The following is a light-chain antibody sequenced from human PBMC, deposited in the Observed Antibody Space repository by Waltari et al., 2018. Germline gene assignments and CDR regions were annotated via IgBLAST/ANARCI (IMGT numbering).Light chain of an antibody. CDR2: WAS. Sequence: DIVMTQSPDSLAVSLCERATNNCKATQSVLYSSNNKNYLAWYQQKPGQPPKLLIYWASTRESGVPDRFSGSGSGTDFTLTISSLQAEDVAVYYCQQYYSTPRTFGQGTKVEIK. J-gene: IGKJ1*01. CDR1: QSVLYSSNNKNY. V-gene: IGKV4-1*01. CDR3: QQYYSTPRT.